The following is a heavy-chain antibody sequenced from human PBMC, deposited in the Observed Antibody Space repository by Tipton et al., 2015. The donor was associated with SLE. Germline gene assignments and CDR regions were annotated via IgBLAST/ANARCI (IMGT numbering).Heavy chain of an antibody. V-gene: IGHV3-7*03. J-gene: IGHJ3*02. CDR3: AKYSDDSSGYDAFDI. D-gene: IGHD3-22*01. CDR2: INQDGSEK. Sequence: SLRLSCGFTFSRYWMNWVRQAPGKGLEWVANINQDGSEKHYVDSLKGRFTISRDNSKSTLYLQMNSLRADDTALYYCAKYSDDSSGYDAFDIWGQGTMVTVSS. CDR1: FTFSRYW.